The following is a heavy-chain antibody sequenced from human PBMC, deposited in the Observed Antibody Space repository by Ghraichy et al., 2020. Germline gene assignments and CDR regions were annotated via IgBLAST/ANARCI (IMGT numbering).Heavy chain of an antibody. Sequence: SQTLSLTCSVSGGSIKRGVYSWSWIRQPPGKGLEWIGYIFHSGSTYYNPSLRSRVTLSIDTSKNQFSLKMNSVTAADTAVFYCARGDVRDPFDIWGQGMMVSVSS. V-gene: IGHV4-30-2*01. CDR3: ARGDVRDPFDI. J-gene: IGHJ3*02. CDR1: GGSIKRGVYS. CDR2: IFHSGST.